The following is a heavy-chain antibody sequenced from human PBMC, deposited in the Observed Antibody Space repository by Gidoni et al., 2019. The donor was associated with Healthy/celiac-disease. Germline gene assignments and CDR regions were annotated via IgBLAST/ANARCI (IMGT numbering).Heavy chain of an antibody. D-gene: IGHD3-3*01. J-gene: IGHJ1*01. CDR2: ISGSGGST. Sequence: EVQLLESGGGLVQPGGSLRLSCAASGFTFSSYAMSWVRQAPGKGLEWVSAISGSGGSTYYADSVKGRFTISRDNSKNTLYLQMNSLRAEDTAVYYCAKYAGNDFWSGYFQYFQRWGQGTLVTVSS. CDR1: GFTFSSYA. CDR3: AKYAGNDFWSGYFQYFQR. V-gene: IGHV3-23*01.